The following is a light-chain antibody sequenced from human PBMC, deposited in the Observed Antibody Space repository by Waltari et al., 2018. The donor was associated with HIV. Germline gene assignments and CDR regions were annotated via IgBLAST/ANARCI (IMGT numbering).Light chain of an antibody. Sequence: EIVMTQSPATLSVSPGESATLSCRASQSVSSYLVWYQKKPGQAPRLLIHGASTRATGIPARFSGSGSGTEFTLTISSLQPEDVAVYYCQQYNSWPSFGQGTKVEIK. CDR1: QSVSSY. V-gene: IGKV3-15*01. J-gene: IGKJ1*01. CDR3: QQYNSWPS. CDR2: GAS.